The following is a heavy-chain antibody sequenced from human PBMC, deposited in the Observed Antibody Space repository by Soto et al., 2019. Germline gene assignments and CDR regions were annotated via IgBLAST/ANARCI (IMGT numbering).Heavy chain of an antibody. D-gene: IGHD2-21*01. Sequence: PSETLSLTCTVSGCSISSGDYYWSWIRQHPGKGLEWIGYIYHSGSTYYNPSLKSRVTISVDTSKNQFSLKLSSVTAADTAVYYCASYRGSGTLDYWGQGTLVTVSS. CDR1: GCSISSGDYY. V-gene: IGHV4-30-4*02. CDR3: ASYRGSGTLDY. J-gene: IGHJ4*02. CDR2: IYHSGST.